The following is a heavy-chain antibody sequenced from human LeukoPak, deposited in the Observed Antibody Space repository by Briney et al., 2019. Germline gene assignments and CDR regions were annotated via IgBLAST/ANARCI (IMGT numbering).Heavy chain of an antibody. CDR2: IYYSGST. CDR3: ASWDYYDILTGYPKHYFDY. D-gene: IGHD3-9*01. CDR1: GGSISSSSYY. V-gene: IGHV4-39*01. J-gene: IGHJ4*02. Sequence: KPSETLSLTCTVSGGSISSSSYYWGWIRQPPGKGLEWIGSIYYSGSTYYNPSLKSRVTISVDTSKNQFSLKLSSVTAADTAVYYCASWDYYDILTGYPKHYFDYWGQGTLVTVSS.